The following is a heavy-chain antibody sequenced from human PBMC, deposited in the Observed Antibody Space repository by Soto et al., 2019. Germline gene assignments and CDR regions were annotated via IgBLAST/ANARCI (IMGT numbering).Heavy chain of an antibody. CDR1: GFTFSSYD. J-gene: IGHJ3*02. D-gene: IGHD2-21*01. Sequence: GGSLRLSCAASGFTFSSYDMSWVRQAPGKGLEWVSAISGSGGSTYYADSVKGRFTISRDNSKNTLYLQMNSLRAEDTAVYYSAKVPLRTLWAFDIWGQGTMVTVSS. CDR3: AKVPLRTLWAFDI. CDR2: ISGSGGST. V-gene: IGHV3-23*01.